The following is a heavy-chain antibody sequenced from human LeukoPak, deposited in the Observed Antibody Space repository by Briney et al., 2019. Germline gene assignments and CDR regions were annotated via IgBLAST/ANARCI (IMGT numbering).Heavy chain of an antibody. Sequence: PGRSLRLSCAASGFTFSSYGMHWVRQAPGKGLEWVAVIWYDGSNKYYADSVKGRFTISRDNSKNTLYLQMNSLRAEDTAVYYCAKDLSRIAVAGTPYYYYGMDVWGQGTTVTVSS. CDR2: IWYDGSNK. J-gene: IGHJ6*02. CDR3: AKDLSRIAVAGTPYYYYGMDV. V-gene: IGHV3-33*06. CDR1: GFTFSSYG. D-gene: IGHD6-19*01.